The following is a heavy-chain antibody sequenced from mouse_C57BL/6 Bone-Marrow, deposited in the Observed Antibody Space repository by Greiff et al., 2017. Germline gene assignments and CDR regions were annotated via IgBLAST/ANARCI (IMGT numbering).Heavy chain of an antibody. Sequence: QVQLQQSGAELVRPGTSVKMSCKASGYTFTNYWIGWAKQRPGHGLEWIGDIYPGGGYTNYNEKFKGEATLTADKSSSTAYMQFSSLTSEDSAIYYCARRGRHRTALATGDYFDYWGQGTTLTVSS. CDR1: GYTFTNYW. J-gene: IGHJ2*01. D-gene: IGHD3-2*01. CDR3: ARRGRHRTALATGDYFDY. V-gene: IGHV1-63*01. CDR2: IYPGGGYT.